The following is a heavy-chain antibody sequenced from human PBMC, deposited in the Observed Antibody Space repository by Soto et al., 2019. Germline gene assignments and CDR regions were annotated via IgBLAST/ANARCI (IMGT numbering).Heavy chain of an antibody. D-gene: IGHD2-2*01. Sequence: QVQLVQSGAEVKKPGASVKVSCKASGYTFTSYGISWVRQAPGQGLEWMGWISAYNGNANYAQKLQGRVTMTTDTSTSTAYMELRSLRSDDTAVYYCARRGDCISTSCYQAFDYWGQGTLVTVSS. CDR1: GYTFTSYG. V-gene: IGHV1-18*01. CDR2: ISAYNGNA. J-gene: IGHJ4*02. CDR3: ARRGDCISTSCYQAFDY.